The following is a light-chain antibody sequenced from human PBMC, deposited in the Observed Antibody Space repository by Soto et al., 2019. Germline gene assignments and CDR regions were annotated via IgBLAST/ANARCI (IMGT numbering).Light chain of an antibody. CDR3: NSYTTSSTYV. CDR2: DVS. Sequence: QSALTQPASVSGSPGQPITISCTGTSSDVGGYNYVSWYQQHPGKAPKVMIYDVSNRPSGVSNRFSGSKFGNTASLTISGLQAEDEADYYCNSYTTSSTYVFGTGTKLTVL. V-gene: IGLV2-14*01. CDR1: SSDVGGYNY. J-gene: IGLJ1*01.